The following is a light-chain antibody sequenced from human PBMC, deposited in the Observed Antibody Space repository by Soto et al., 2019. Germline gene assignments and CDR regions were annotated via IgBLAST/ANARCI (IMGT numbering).Light chain of an antibody. Sequence: EIVLTQSPATLSLSPGERATLSCRASQSVSSYLAWYQQKPGQAPRLLIYDASNRATGIPARFSGSGSGTDFPLTISSLEPEDFAVYYCQQRSNWPFTFGPRTNVDIK. CDR3: QQRSNWPFT. J-gene: IGKJ3*01. CDR1: QSVSSY. CDR2: DAS. V-gene: IGKV3-11*01.